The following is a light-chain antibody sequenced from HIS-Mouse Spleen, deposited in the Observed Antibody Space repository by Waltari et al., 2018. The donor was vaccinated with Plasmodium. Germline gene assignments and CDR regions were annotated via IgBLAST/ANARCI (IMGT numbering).Light chain of an antibody. CDR2: EGS. J-gene: IGLJ2*01. CDR1: SSDVGSYHL. Sequence: QSALTQPASVSGSPGQSITISCTGTSSDVGSYHLVSWYQQHPGKAPKLMIYEGSKRPSGVSNRFSGSKSGNTASRTSSGLQAEDEADYYCCSYAGSSTFVVFGGGTKLTVL. V-gene: IGLV2-23*03. CDR3: CSYAGSSTFVV.